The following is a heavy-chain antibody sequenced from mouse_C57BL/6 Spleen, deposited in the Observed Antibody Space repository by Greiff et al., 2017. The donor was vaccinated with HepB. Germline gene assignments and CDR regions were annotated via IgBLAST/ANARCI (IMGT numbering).Heavy chain of an antibody. J-gene: IGHJ1*03. V-gene: IGHV3-6*01. CDR1: GYSITSGYY. Sequence: EVQLQESGPGLVKPSQSLSLTCSVTGYSITSGYYWNWIRQFPGNKLEWMGYISYDGSNNYNPSLKNRISITRDTSKNQFFLKLNSVTTEDTATYYCAREIYYDSYWYFDVWGTGTTVTVSS. CDR2: ISYDGSN. CDR3: AREIYYDSYWYFDV. D-gene: IGHD2-4*01.